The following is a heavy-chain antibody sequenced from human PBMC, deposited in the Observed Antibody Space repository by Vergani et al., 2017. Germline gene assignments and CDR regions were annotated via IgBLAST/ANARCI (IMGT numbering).Heavy chain of an antibody. Sequence: QVQLQQWGAGLLKPSETLSLTCAVYGGSFSGYYWSWIRQPPGKGLEWIGEINHSGSTNYNPSLKSRVTISVDTSKNQFSLKLSSVTAAETAVYYCARVERIVVVPAARGVHWFDPWGQGTLVTVSS. D-gene: IGHD2-2*01. CDR2: INHSGST. V-gene: IGHV4-34*01. CDR3: ARVERIVVVPAARGVHWFDP. CDR1: GGSFSGYY. J-gene: IGHJ5*02.